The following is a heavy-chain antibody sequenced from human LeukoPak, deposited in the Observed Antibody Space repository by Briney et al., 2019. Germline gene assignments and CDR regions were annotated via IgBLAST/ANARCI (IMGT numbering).Heavy chain of an antibody. CDR3: AGDGGSFRHFGN. Sequence: PGGSLRLSCAASGLTVSSNYMSWIRQAPGKGLEWVSIIYSGGDTYYADSVKGRFTISRDNSKNTLYLQMNSLRVEDTAVYHCAGDGGSFRHFGNWGQGTLVSVYS. V-gene: IGHV3-66*01. CDR1: GLTVSSNY. D-gene: IGHD1-26*01. J-gene: IGHJ4*02. CDR2: IYSGGDT.